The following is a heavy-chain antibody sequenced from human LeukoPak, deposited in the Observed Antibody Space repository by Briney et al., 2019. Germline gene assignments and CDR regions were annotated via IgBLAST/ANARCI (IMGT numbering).Heavy chain of an antibody. CDR2: ISGSGGST. CDR3: AKSRIRTGEGSYLPRYYFDY. Sequence: GSLRLSCAASGFTFSSYSMSWVRQAPGKGLEWVSAISGSGGSTSYADSVKGRFTISRDNSKNTLYLQMNSLRAEDTAVYYCAKSRIRTGEGSYLPRYYFDYWGQGTLVTVSS. D-gene: IGHD3-10*01. CDR1: GFTFSSYS. V-gene: IGHV3-23*01. J-gene: IGHJ4*02.